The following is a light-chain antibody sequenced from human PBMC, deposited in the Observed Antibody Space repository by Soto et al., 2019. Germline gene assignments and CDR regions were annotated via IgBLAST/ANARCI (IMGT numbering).Light chain of an antibody. CDR1: QSVSSN. CDR2: GAS. V-gene: IGKV3-15*01. CDR3: QVSANLPLP. J-gene: IGKJ4*01. Sequence: EIGRTKNRATLSVSQGARATLSCRASQSVSSNLAWYQQKPGQAPRFLIYGASTRATGIPARFSGSGSGTEFTLTISSLQSEDFAVYYSQVSANLPLPFAGGTILDIK.